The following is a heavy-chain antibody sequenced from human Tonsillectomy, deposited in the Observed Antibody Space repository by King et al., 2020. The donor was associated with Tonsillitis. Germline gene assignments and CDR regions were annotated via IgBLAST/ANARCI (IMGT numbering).Heavy chain of an antibody. J-gene: IGHJ4*02. CDR1: GFTFSIYA. V-gene: IGHV3-23*04. CDR2: ISGSGGIA. Sequence: VQLVESGGALVQPGGALRLSCGASGFTFSIYAMNWVRQAPGKGLEWVSTISGSGGIAYTADPEKGRLPISRDNSKNTLYLQMNSLRAEDTAVYYCAKDLYDSSGYHFDCWGQGTLVTVSS. CDR3: AKDLYDSSGYHFDC. D-gene: IGHD3-22*01.